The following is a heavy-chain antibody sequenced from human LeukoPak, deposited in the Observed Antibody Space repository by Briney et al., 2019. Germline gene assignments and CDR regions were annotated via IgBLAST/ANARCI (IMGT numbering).Heavy chain of an antibody. CDR3: AKSSCSSTSCYWGYFDY. Sequence: GGSLRLSCAASGFTFSDYVMSWVRQAPGKGLEWVSAIGGSGGYTYYADSVKGRFTISRDNSKNTLYLQMNSLRAEDTAVYYCAKSSCSSTSCYWGYFDYWGQGTLVTVSS. CDR2: IGGSGGYT. J-gene: IGHJ4*02. CDR1: GFTFSDYV. D-gene: IGHD2-2*01. V-gene: IGHV3-23*01.